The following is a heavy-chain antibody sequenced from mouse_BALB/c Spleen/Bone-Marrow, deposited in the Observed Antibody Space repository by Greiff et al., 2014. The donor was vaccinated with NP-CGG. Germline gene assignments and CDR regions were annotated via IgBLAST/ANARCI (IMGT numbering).Heavy chain of an antibody. CDR2: INPSTGYT. CDR3: ARKGYGNYHYYAMDY. D-gene: IGHD2-1*01. V-gene: IGHV1-7*01. J-gene: IGHJ4*01. Sequence: VQLKESGAELAKPGASVKMSCKASGYTFTSYWMYWIKQRPGQGLEWIGYINPSTGYTEYNQKFKDKATLTADKSSNTAYMQLSSLTSEDFAVYYCARKGYGNYHYYAMDYWGQGTSVTVSS. CDR1: GYTFTSYW.